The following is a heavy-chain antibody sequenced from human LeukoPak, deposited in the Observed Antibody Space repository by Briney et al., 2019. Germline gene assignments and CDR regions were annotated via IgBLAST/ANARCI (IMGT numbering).Heavy chain of an antibody. D-gene: IGHD5-24*01. Sequence: GGSLRLSCAASGFTFSDYWMHWVRQAPGKGLVWVSRIDSTGTSTTYADSVKGRFTISRDNAKNTLYLQMNRLRAEDTAVYYCAKTDGYRPGWGQGTLVTVSS. V-gene: IGHV3-74*01. CDR1: GFTFSDYW. CDR3: AKTDGYRPG. J-gene: IGHJ4*02. CDR2: IDSTGTST.